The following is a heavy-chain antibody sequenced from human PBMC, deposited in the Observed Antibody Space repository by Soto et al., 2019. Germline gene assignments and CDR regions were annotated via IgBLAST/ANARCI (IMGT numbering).Heavy chain of an antibody. D-gene: IGHD3-22*01. Sequence: ASVKVSCKASGGTFSSYAISWVRQAPGQGLEWMGGIIPIFGTANYAQKFQGRVTITADESTSTAYMELSSLRSEDTAVYYCAREAGYYDSSGYPRAEYFQHWGQGTLVTVSS. CDR2: IIPIFGTA. J-gene: IGHJ1*01. V-gene: IGHV1-69*13. CDR3: AREAGYYDSSGYPRAEYFQH. CDR1: GGTFSSYA.